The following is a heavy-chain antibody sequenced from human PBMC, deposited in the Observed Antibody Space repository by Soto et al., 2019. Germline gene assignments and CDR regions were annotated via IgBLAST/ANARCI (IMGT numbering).Heavy chain of an antibody. CDR1: GDSVSSNSAA. CDR3: ARVPKESIAVAGPVGYYYYGMDV. V-gene: IGHV6-1*01. CDR2: TYYRSKWYN. Sequence: PSQTLSLTCAISGDSVSSNSAAWNWIRQSPSRGLEWLGRTYYRSKWYNDYAVSVKSRITINPDTSKNQFSLQLNSVTPEDTAVYYCARVPKESIAVAGPVGYYYYGMDVWGQGTTVPSP. J-gene: IGHJ6*02. D-gene: IGHD6-19*01.